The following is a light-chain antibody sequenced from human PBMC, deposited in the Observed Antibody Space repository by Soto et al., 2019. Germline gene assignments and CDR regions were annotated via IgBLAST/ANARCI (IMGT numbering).Light chain of an antibody. CDR2: EVS. CDR3: SSYTSSSTPV. V-gene: IGLV2-14*01. CDR1: SSDVGGYNY. Sequence: QSVLTQPASVAGSPGQSITLSCTGTSSDVGGYNYVSWYQQHPGKAPKLMIYEVSNRPSGVSNRFSGSKSGNTASLTISGLQAEDEADYYCSSYTSSSTPVFGTGTKVT. J-gene: IGLJ1*01.